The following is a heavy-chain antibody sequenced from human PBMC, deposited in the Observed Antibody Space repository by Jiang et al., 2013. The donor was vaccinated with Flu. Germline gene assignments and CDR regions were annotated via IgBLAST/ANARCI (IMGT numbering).Heavy chain of an antibody. CDR3: ARREGVCSSTSCYTYWFDP. CDR2: IIPIFGTA. D-gene: IGHD2-2*02. V-gene: IGHV1-69*06. Sequence: SGAEVKKPGSSVKVSCKASGGTFSSYAISWVRQAPGQGLEWMGGIIPIFGTANYAQKFQGRVTITADKSTSTAYMELSSLRSEDTAVYYCARREGVCSSTSCYTYWFDPWGQGTLVTVSS. CDR1: GGTFSSYA. J-gene: IGHJ5*02.